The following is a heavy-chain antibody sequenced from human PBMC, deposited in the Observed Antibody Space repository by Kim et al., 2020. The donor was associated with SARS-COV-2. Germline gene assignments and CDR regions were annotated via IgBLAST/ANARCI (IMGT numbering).Heavy chain of an antibody. J-gene: IGHJ4*02. CDR1: GFTFSNAW. D-gene: IGHD1-26*01. V-gene: IGHV3-15*01. CDR3: TTSPYGSYYSASDY. CDR2: IKSKTDGGTT. Sequence: GGSLRLSCAASGFTFSNAWMSWVRQAPGKGLEWVGRIKSKTDGGTTDYAAPVKGRFTISRDDSKNTLYLQMNSLKTEDTAVYYCTTSPYGSYYSASDYWGQGTLVTVSS.